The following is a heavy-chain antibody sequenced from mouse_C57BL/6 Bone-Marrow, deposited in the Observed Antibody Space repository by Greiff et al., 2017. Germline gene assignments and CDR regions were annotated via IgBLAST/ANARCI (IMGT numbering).Heavy chain of an antibody. Sequence: QVQLQQSGAELVKPGASVKMSCKASGYTFTTYPIEWMKQNPGKSLEWIGNFHPYNDDTKYNEKFKGKATLTVEKSSSTVYLKHSRLTSDDCAVDCGTGRHGSSSYWYFEVWGTETTVTVSS. CDR2: FHPYNDDT. CDR3: TGRHGSSSYWYFEV. V-gene: IGHV1-47*01. J-gene: IGHJ1*03. D-gene: IGHD1-1*01. CDR1: GYTFTTYP.